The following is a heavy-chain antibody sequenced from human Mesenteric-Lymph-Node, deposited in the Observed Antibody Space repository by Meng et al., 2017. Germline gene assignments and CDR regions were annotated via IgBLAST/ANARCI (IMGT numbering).Heavy chain of an antibody. D-gene: IGHD4-17*01. CDR1: GYTFTSYG. J-gene: IGHJ4*02. V-gene: IGHV1-2*02. CDR3: ARKTTTADY. Sequence: ASVKVSCKASGYTFTSYGISWVRQAPGQGLEWMGWINPNSGGTNYAQKFQGRVTMTRDTSISTAYMELSRLRSDDTAVYYCARKTTTADYWGQGTLVTVSS. CDR2: INPNSGGT.